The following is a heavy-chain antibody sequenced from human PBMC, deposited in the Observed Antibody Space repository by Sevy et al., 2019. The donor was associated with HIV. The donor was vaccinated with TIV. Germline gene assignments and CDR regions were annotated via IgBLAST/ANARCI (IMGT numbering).Heavy chain of an antibody. CDR3: ARAERPSLHLHV. Sequence: ASVKVSCQASGYTFTGYYIHWVRQAPGQGLEWMGWINPDSGGTHYAQNFQGRVTMTRDTSITTTFMEMSRLVSYDTALYYCARAERPSLHLHVWGQGTLVTVSS. V-gene: IGHV1-2*02. J-gene: IGHJ4*02. CDR1: GYTFTGYY. CDR2: INPDSGGT.